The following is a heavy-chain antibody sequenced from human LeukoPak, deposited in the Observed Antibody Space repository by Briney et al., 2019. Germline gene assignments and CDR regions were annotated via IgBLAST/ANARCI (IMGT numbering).Heavy chain of an antibody. D-gene: IGHD6-6*01. CDR1: GFTFSTYS. CDR3: ASDFSGSSEVFYWFDP. Sequence: PGGSLRLSCAASGFTFSTYSMNWVRQAPGKGLEWVSSISSSSSYIYYADSVKGRFTISRDNAKNSLYLQMNSLRAEDTAVYYCASDFSGSSEVFYWFDPWGQGTLVTDSS. J-gene: IGHJ5*02. V-gene: IGHV3-21*01. CDR2: ISSSSSYI.